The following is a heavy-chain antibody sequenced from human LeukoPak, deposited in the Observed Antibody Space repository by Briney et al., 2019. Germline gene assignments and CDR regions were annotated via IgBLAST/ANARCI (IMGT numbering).Heavy chain of an antibody. CDR2: IISILTTP. V-gene: IGHV1-69*01. CDR1: GDTFSRYA. J-gene: IGHJ6*02. CDR3: ARDTRSSLRGHYYYYMDV. D-gene: IGHD3-10*01. Sequence: SLKVSCKVSGDTFSRYAISWVRQAPGQGLEWMGGIISILTTPNYAQRFQGRVTITADESTSTAYIELISLRSEDTAVYYCARDTRSSLRGHYYYYMDVWGQGTTVIVSS.